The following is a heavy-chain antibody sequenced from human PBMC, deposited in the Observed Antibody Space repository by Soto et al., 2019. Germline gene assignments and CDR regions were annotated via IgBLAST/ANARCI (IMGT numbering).Heavy chain of an antibody. CDR1: GFTCRSHG. CDR2: IWYDGSNK. CDR3: AREGYGGESPFDF. D-gene: IGHD2-21*01. V-gene: IGHV3-33*01. J-gene: IGHJ4*02. Sequence: QVQLVKSGGGVVQPGRSLRLSCAASGFTCRSHGMHWVRQAPGKGLEWVAVIWYDGSNKYYADSAKGRFTISRDNSKNTLYLQMNSLRAEDTAVYYCAREGYGGESPFDFWGQGTLVTVSS.